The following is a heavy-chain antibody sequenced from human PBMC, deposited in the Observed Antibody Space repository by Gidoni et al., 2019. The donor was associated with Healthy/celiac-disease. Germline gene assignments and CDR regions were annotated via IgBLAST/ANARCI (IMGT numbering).Heavy chain of an antibody. CDR3: ARGPVYDYYYGMDV. CDR2: IILIFGTA. V-gene: IGHV1-69*01. D-gene: IGHD3-16*01. J-gene: IGHJ6*02. CDR1: GRPCSSYA. Sequence: QVQLVQSRAEVTKPGPAVPVSCKASGRPCSSYAITWVLQAPGQGLEWMGGIILIFGTANYAQKFQGRVTITADESTSTAYMELISLRSEDTAVYYCARGPVYDYYYGMDVWGQGTTVTVSS.